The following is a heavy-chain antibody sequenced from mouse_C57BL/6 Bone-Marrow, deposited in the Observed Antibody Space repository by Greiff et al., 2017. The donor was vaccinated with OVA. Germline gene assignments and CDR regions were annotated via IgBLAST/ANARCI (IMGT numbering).Heavy chain of an antibody. Sequence: VQLQQSGAELVRPGASVKLSCTASGFNIKDDYMHWVKQRPEQGLEWIGWIDPENGDTEYASKFQGKATITADTSSNTAYLQLSSLTSEDTAVYCCSSDGNPAWFAYWGQGTLVTVSA. CDR2: IDPENGDT. CDR3: SSDGNPAWFAY. D-gene: IGHD2-1*01. J-gene: IGHJ3*01. CDR1: GFNIKDDY. V-gene: IGHV14-4*01.